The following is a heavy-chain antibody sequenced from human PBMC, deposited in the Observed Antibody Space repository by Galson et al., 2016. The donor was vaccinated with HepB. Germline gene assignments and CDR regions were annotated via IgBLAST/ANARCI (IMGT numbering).Heavy chain of an antibody. CDR2: ISGSAAST. D-gene: IGHD1-26*01. CDR3: AKRGTNQIGYYFDH. V-gene: IGHV3-23*01. J-gene: IGHJ4*02. CDR1: GFTFSSYA. Sequence: SLRLSCAASGFTFSSYAMSWVRQAPGKGLEWVSAISGSAASTYYADSVKGRFTISRDNSKNTLYLQMNSLRAEDTAVYYCAKRGTNQIGYYFDHWGQGTLVTVSS.